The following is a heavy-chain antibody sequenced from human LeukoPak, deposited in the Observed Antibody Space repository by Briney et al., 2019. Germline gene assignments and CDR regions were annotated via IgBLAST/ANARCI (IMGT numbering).Heavy chain of an antibody. Sequence: PGGSLRLSCAASGFTFSSYAMNWVRQAPGKGLEWVSVISDSGDFTYNADSVKGRFTISRDNSKNTLYLQMNSLRAEDTAVYYCARAGGSGSYLLNYGMDVWGPGTTVTVSS. D-gene: IGHD3-10*01. V-gene: IGHV3-23*01. CDR1: GFTFSSYA. CDR2: ISDSGDFT. CDR3: ARAGGSGSYLLNYGMDV. J-gene: IGHJ6*02.